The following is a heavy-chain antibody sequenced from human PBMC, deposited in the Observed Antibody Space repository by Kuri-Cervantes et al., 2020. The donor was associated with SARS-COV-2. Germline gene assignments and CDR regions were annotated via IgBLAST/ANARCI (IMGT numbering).Heavy chain of an antibody. V-gene: IGHV4-39*01. Sequence: SETLSLTCTVSGGSISSSSYYWGWIRQPPGKGLEWIGSIYYSGSTYYNPPLKSRVTISVDTSKNQFSLKLSSVTAADTAVYYCVENDYYVSSGYPHFDYWGQGTLVTVSS. CDR2: IYYSGST. J-gene: IGHJ4*02. D-gene: IGHD3-22*01. CDR3: VENDYYVSSGYPHFDY. CDR1: GGSISSSSYY.